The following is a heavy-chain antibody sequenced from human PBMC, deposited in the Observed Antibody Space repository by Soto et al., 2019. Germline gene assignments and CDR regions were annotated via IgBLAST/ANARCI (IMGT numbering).Heavy chain of an antibody. D-gene: IGHD6-19*01. J-gene: IGHJ3*02. CDR3: TRHGDRYSSGTFDI. CDR2: IRSKANSYAT. V-gene: IGHV3-73*01. CDR1: GFTFSGSA. Sequence: GGSLRLSCVASGFTFSGSAMHWVRQASGKGLEWVGRIRSKANSYATAYAASVKGRFTISRDDSKNTAYLQMNSLKTEDTAVYYCTRHGDRYSSGTFDIWGQGTMVTVSS.